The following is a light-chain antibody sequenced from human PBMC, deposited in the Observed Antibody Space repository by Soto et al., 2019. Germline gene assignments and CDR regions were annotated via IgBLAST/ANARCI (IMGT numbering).Light chain of an antibody. CDR1: SSNIGAGYD. J-gene: IGLJ1*01. Sequence: QSVLTQPPSVSGAPGQRVTISCTGSSSNIGAGYDVHWYQQLPGTAPKLLIYANNNRPLGVPDRFSGSKSGTSASLAITGLQAEDEADYYCQSYDSSLKVFGTGTKVTVL. CDR3: QSYDSSLKV. CDR2: ANN. V-gene: IGLV1-40*01.